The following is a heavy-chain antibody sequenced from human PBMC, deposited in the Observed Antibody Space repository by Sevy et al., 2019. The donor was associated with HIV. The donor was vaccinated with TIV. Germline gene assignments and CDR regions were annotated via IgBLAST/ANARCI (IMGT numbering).Heavy chain of an antibody. CDR3: AKYQDSSGYYWGVGY. Sequence: GGSLRLSCAASGFTFSSYAMSWVRQAPGKGLEWVSAISGSGGSTYYADSVKGRFTISRDNSKNTLYLQMNSLRAEDTAVYYCAKYQDSSGYYWGVGYWGQGTLVTVSS. V-gene: IGHV3-23*01. CDR1: GFTFSSYA. J-gene: IGHJ4*02. D-gene: IGHD3-22*01. CDR2: ISGSGGST.